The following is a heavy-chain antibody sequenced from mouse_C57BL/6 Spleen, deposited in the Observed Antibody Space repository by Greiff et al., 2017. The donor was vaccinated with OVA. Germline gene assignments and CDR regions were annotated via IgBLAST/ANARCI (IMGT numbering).Heavy chain of an antibody. J-gene: IGHJ2*01. V-gene: IGHV5-9-1*02. D-gene: IGHD1-1*01. Sequence: EVQRVESGEGLVKPGGSLKLSCAASGFTFSSYAMSWVRQTPEKRLEWVAYISSGGDYIYYADPVKGRFTISRDNARNTLYLQMSSLKSEDTAMYYCTRDNGSSFDDWGQGTTLTVSS. CDR2: ISSGGDYI. CDR3: TRDNGSSFDD. CDR1: GFTFSSYA.